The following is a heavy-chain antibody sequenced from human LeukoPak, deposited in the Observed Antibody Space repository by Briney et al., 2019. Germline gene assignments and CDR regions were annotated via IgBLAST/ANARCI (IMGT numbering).Heavy chain of an antibody. Sequence: GGSLRLSCAASGFNFSTYWMSWVRQAPGKGLEWVANIKQDGSVKYYVDSVKGRFTISRDNAKNSLYLQMNSLGVEDTAVYYRPRGGINRFEYWGQGTPVTVSS. CDR2: IKQDGSVK. V-gene: IGHV3-7*03. CDR1: GFNFSTYW. CDR3: PRGGINRFEY. J-gene: IGHJ4*02.